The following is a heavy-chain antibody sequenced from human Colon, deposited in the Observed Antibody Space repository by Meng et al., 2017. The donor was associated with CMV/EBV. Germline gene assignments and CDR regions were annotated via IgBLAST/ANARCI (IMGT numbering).Heavy chain of an antibody. Sequence: SETLSLTCTVSGGSISSYYWSWIRQSPGWGLEWIGHIYYTGSTNYNPSLKSRVTIPVDTSKNQSSLKLSSVTTADTAMYYCARVGGRYNTLGGMDVWGQGTTVTVSS. CDR2: IYYTGST. V-gene: IGHV4-59*01. J-gene: IGHJ6*02. D-gene: IGHD1-1*01. CDR1: GGSISSYY. CDR3: ARVGGRYNTLGGMDV.